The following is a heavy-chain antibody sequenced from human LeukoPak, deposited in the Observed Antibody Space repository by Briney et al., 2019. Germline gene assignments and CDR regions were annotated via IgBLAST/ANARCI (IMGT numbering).Heavy chain of an antibody. CDR1: GFTFSNYW. V-gene: IGHV3-74*01. J-gene: IGHJ4*02. CDR3: ARRFDS. CDR2: ITSDGSST. Sequence: GGSLRLSCAASGFTFSNYWMHWVRQAPGKGLVWVSRITSDGSSTSHADSVKGRFTISRDNAKNTLYLQMNDLRAEDTAVYYCARRFDSWGQGTLVTVSS.